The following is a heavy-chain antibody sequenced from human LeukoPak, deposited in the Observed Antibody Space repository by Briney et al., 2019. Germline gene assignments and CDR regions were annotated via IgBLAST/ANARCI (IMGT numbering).Heavy chain of an antibody. CDR2: ISGDGGST. CDR1: GSTFDDYA. CDR3: ARDPYGDYGPSHFDY. Sequence: PGGSLRLSCAASGSTFDDYAMHWVRQAPGKGLEWVSLISGDGGSTYYADSLKGRFTISRDNATNSLYLQVNNLRVEDTAVYYCARDPYGDYGPSHFDYWGQGTLVTVSS. V-gene: IGHV3-43*02. J-gene: IGHJ4*02. D-gene: IGHD4-17*01.